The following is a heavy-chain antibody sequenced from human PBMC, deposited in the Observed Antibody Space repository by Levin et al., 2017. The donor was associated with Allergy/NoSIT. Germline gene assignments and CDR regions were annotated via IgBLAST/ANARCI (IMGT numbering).Heavy chain of an antibody. CDR1: GFTFSSYG. D-gene: IGHD3-10*01. V-gene: IGHV3-33*01. CDR3: ARLPYYGSGSFHPTDY. J-gene: IGHJ4*02. Sequence: LPGGSLRLSCAASGFTFSSYGMHWVRQAPGKGLEWVAVIWNDGSNKNYADSVKGRFTISRDNSKNTLYVQMNSLRAEDTAVYYCARLPYYGSGSFHPTDYWGQGTLVTVSS. CDR2: IWNDGSNK.